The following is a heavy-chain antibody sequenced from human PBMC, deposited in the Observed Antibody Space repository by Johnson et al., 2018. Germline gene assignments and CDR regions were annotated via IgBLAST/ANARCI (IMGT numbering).Heavy chain of an antibody. D-gene: IGHD3-10*01. Sequence: VQLQESGPGLVRPSETLSLTCTVSGGPISSGDDYWGWIRQTPEKGLEWIGTIFHTGTTYYHTSLKIRVTISVDTSKNQFSRKLSYVTAAATAVYYCARTLGDYSGSRRNEYFQHWGQGTLVTVSS. CDR2: IFHTGTT. CDR1: GGPISSGDDY. V-gene: IGHV4-39*01. CDR3: ARTLGDYSGSRRNEYFQH. J-gene: IGHJ1*01.